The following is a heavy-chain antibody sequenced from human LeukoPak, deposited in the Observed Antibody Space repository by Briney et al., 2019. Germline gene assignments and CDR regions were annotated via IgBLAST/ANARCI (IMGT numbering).Heavy chain of an antibody. CDR3: VRSWGTYVDVLSEQFYYGMDV. V-gene: IGHV1-69*04. CDR1: GDKFSAYV. D-gene: IGHD3-9*01. CDR2: IIPIVGVT. Sequence: ASVKVSCKASGDKFSAYVFTWVRQAPGQRLEWMGRIIPIVGVTKYAQRVQGRITITADISTTTAYMELTSLGSGDSAVYYCVRSWGTYVDVLSEQFYYGMDVWGQGTTVTVSS. J-gene: IGHJ6*02.